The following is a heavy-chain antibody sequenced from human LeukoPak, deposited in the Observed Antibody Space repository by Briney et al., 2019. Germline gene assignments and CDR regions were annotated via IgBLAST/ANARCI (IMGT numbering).Heavy chain of an antibody. CDR3: AKVAQAGKLVNTISPFDY. CDR2: ISDSGRTP. D-gene: IGHD3-3*01. Sequence: PGGALRLSCAASGFTVSGNCMSWVRQTPGKGLEWVSAISDSGRTPYYADSVKGRSSITRDNSKNTLYLQMNSLRAEDTAVYYCAKVAQAGKLVNTISPFDYWGQGTLVTVSS. J-gene: IGHJ4*02. V-gene: IGHV3-23*01. CDR1: GFTVSGNC.